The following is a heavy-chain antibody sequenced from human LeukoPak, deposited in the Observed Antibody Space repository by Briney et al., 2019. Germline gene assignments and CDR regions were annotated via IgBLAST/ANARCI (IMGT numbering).Heavy chain of an antibody. V-gene: IGHV3-7*01. CDR1: GFTFSSYA. CDR2: LKQDGTEK. D-gene: IGHD4-11*01. J-gene: IGHJ3*02. CDR3: ARGALAVTYGGGAFDI. Sequence: GGSLRLSCAASGFTFSSYAMHWVRQAPGKGLEWVANLKQDGTEKYYVDSVKGRFTISRDNAKNSLYLQMNSLRAEDTAVYYCARGALAVTYGGGAFDIWGQGTMVTVSS.